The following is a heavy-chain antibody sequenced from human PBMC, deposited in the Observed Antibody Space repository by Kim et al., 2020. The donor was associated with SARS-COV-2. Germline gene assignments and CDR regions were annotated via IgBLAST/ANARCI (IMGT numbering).Heavy chain of an antibody. D-gene: IGHD2-8*01. Sequence: GGSLRLSCAASGFTFSRYWMHWVRQAPGKGLVWVSPINTDGTNTNYADSVKGRFTVSRDNAMNALYLQMNSLRAEDTAVYYCIRGGLVYATVEAPWGQGT. CDR3: IRGGLVYATVEAP. CDR2: INTDGTNT. CDR1: GFTFSRYW. J-gene: IGHJ1*01. V-gene: IGHV3-74*01.